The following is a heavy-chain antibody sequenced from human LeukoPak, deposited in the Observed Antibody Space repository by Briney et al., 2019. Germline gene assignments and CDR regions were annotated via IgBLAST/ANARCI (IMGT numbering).Heavy chain of an antibody. V-gene: IGHV1-18*01. CDR1: GYTFTSYG. CDR2: ISAYNGNT. D-gene: IGHD6-13*01. J-gene: IGHJ4*02. CDR3: ARDPSRGAAAGVFSDY. Sequence: WASVKVSCKASGYTFTSYGISWVRQAPGQGLEWVGWISAYNGNTNYAQKLQGRVTMTTDTSTSTAYMELRSLRSDDTAVYYCARDPSRGAAAGVFSDYWGQGTLVTVSS.